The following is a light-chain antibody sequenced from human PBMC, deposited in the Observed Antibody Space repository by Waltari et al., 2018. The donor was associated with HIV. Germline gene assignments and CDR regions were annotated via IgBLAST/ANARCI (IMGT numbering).Light chain of an antibody. J-gene: IGLJ1*01. V-gene: IGLV2-14*03. Sequence: QSALTPPASVSGSPGPSSTISCTGTSSDVGRYNSVVWYQQHPGKAPKLIIYDVSNRPSGVPYRFSGSKSGNTASLTISGLQAEDEADYYCKSKTSSSTPCVFGTGTKVTVL. CDR2: DVS. CDR1: SSDVGRYNS. CDR3: KSKTSSSTPCV.